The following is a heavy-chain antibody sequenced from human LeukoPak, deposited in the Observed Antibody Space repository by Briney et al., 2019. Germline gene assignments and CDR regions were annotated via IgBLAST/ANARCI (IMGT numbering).Heavy chain of an antibody. J-gene: IGHJ4*02. CDR3: ARQGRSVVIKFFEY. CDR1: GFTFSSYW. D-gene: IGHD2-2*01. V-gene: IGHV3-7*01. CDR2: IKQDGSEK. Sequence: GGSLRLSCAASGFTFSSYWMSGVRQAPGKGLEWVANIKQDGSEKYYVDSVKGRFTISRGNAKNSVYLQMNSLRAEDTAVYYCARQGRSVVIKFFEYWGQGTLVTVSS.